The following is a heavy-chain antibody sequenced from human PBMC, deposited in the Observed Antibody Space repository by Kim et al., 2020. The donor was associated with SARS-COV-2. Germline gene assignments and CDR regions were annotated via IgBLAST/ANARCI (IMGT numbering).Heavy chain of an antibody. D-gene: IGHD3-22*01. J-gene: IGHJ4*02. Sequence: YYADSVKGRFTISRDNSKNTLDLQMNSLRAEDTAVYYCARDYHDSAYFDYWGQGTLVTVSS. V-gene: IGHV3-30*01. CDR3: ARDYHDSAYFDY.